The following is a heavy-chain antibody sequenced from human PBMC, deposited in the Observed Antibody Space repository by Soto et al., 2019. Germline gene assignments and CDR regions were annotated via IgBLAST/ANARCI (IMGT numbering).Heavy chain of an antibody. D-gene: IGHD4-17*01. CDR1: GFTFSSNA. J-gene: IGHJ4*02. CDR2: ISYDGSNK. V-gene: IGHV3-30-3*01. CDR3: ARDPTVTTHYAFAY. Sequence: QVQLVESGGGVVQPGMSLRLSCAASGFTFSSNAMQWVRQAPGKGLVWVAVISYDGSNKYYADSVKGRFTISRDNSKDTVFLQMSSLRSEDTAVYYCARDPTVTTHYAFAYWGKGTLVTVSS.